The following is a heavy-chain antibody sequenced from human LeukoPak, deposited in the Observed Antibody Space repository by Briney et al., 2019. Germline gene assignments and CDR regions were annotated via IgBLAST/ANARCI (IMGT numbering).Heavy chain of an antibody. D-gene: IGHD6-19*01. CDR3: ARVRSSGWPVDY. Sequence: ASVKVSCKASGYTFTGYYMHWVRQATGQGLEWMGWMNPNSGNTGYAQKFQGRVAITRNTSISTAYMELSSLRSEDTAVYYCARVRSSGWPVDYWGQGTLVTVSS. CDR2: MNPNSGNT. J-gene: IGHJ4*02. CDR1: GYTFTGYY. V-gene: IGHV1-8*03.